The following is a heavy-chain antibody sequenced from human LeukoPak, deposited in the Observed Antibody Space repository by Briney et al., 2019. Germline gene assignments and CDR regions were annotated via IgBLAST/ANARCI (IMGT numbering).Heavy chain of an antibody. V-gene: IGHV3-66*01. CDR3: ARDRDDSSGYYIDY. D-gene: IGHD3-22*01. J-gene: IGHJ4*02. Sequence: GGSLRLSCAASGFTVSSNYMSWVRQAPGKGLEWVSVIYSGGSTYYADSVKGRFTIPRDNSKNTLYLQMNSLRAEDTAVYYCARDRDDSSGYYIDYWGQGTLVTVSS. CDR1: GFTVSSNY. CDR2: IYSGGST.